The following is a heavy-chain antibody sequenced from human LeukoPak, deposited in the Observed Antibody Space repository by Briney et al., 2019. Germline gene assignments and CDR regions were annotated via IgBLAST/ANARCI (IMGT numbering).Heavy chain of an antibody. V-gene: IGHV3-23*01. D-gene: IGHD3-10*01. Sequence: GGSLRLSCVACGFTFYNYDILWVRQAPGKGLAWVSGISGSGGSTYYADSLKGRFTISRDNSKNTLYLQMNSLRADDAAIYYRAIEGEVIRTLLYWGQGTLVTVSS. CDR3: AIEGEVIRTLLY. CDR2: ISGSGGST. CDR1: GFTFYNYD. J-gene: IGHJ4*02.